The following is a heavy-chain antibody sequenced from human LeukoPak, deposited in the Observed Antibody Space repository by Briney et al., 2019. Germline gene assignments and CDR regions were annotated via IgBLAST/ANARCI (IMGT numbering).Heavy chain of an antibody. CDR2: ISHDGNNK. Sequence: GGSLRLSCAASGFTFSTYGMHWVRQAPGKGLEWVAVISHDGNNKYYADSVKGRFTISRDNSKNTLYLQMNSLRAEDTAVYYCAKAGGEYYDIPGPPFDYWGQGTLVTVSP. D-gene: IGHD3-9*01. CDR1: GFTFSTYG. CDR3: AKAGGEYYDIPGPPFDY. J-gene: IGHJ4*02. V-gene: IGHV3-30*18.